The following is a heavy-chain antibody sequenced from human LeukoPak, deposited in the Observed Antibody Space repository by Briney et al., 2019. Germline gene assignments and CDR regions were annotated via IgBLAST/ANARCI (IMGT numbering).Heavy chain of an antibody. D-gene: IGHD2-2*01. Sequence: PGGSLRLSCAASGFTFSSYSMNWVRQAPGKGLEWVSSISSSSSYIYYADSVKGRFTISRDNAKNSLYLQMNSLRAEDTAVYYCARGLDIVVVPAANNWFDHWGQGTLVTVSS. J-gene: IGHJ5*02. CDR2: ISSSSSYI. CDR3: ARGLDIVVVPAANNWFDH. CDR1: GFTFSSYS. V-gene: IGHV3-21*01.